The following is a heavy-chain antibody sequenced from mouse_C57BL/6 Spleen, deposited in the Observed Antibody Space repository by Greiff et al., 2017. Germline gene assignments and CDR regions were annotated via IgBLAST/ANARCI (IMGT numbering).Heavy chain of an antibody. Sequence: EVKLMESGPGLVKPSQSLSLTCSVTGYSITSGYYWNWIRQFPGNKLEWMGYISYDGSNNYNPSLKNLISITRDTSKNQFFLKLNSVTTEDTATYYCARGYYGSTVGFDVWGTGTTVTVSS. D-gene: IGHD1-1*01. CDR2: ISYDGSN. V-gene: IGHV3-6*01. CDR3: ARGYYGSTVGFDV. CDR1: GYSITSGYY. J-gene: IGHJ1*03.